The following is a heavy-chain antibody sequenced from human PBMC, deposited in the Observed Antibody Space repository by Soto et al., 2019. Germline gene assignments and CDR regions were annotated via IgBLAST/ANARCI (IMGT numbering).Heavy chain of an antibody. CDR3: AREDIVVVPAAMAMDYYYYMDV. Sequence: EVQLVESGGGLVQPGGSLRLSCAASGFTFSSYSMKWVRQAPGKGLEWVSYISSSSSTIYYADSVKGRFTISRDNAKNSLYLQMNSLRAKNTAVYYSAREDIVVVPAAMAMDYYYYMDVWGKGTTVTVSS. CDR2: ISSSSSTI. D-gene: IGHD2-2*01. J-gene: IGHJ6*03. V-gene: IGHV3-48*01. CDR1: GFTFSSYS.